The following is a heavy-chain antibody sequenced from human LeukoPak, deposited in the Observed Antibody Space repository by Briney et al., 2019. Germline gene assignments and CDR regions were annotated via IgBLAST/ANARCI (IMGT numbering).Heavy chain of an antibody. V-gene: IGHV3-30*18. CDR2: ISYDGSNK. J-gene: IGHJ6*02. CDR1: GFTFSSYG. Sequence: GGSLRLSCAASGFTFSSYGMHWVRQAPGKGLEWVAVISYDGSNKYYADSVKGRFTISRDNSKNTLYLQMNSLRAEDTAVYYCAKSHRMWAAADSYYYGMDVWGQGTTVTVSS. D-gene: IGHD6-13*01. CDR3: AKSHRMWAAADSYYYGMDV.